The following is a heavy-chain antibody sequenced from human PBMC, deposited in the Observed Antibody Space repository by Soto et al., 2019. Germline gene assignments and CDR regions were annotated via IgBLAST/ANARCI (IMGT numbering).Heavy chain of an antibody. CDR3: ARHFSVDYFDY. V-gene: IGHV4-39*01. J-gene: IGHJ4*02. CDR1: GDSITSNSYF. CDR2: IYYSGTT. Sequence: SETLSLTCTVSGDSITSNSYFWAWIRQPPGKGLEWIGSIYYSGTTYYNPSLKSRVTISVDRSKNQSSLKLSSVTAADTAVYYGARHFSVDYFDYWGQGALVTVSS.